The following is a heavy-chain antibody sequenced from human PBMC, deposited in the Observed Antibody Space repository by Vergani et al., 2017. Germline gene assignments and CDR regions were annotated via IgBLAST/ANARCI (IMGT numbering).Heavy chain of an antibody. V-gene: IGHV3-23*01. Sequence: EVQLLESGGSLKQPGGSVRLSCAASGFTFSTYAMHWVRQAPGKGLEWVSALTGGGGSTYYADSFKGRFIISRDNSRDTLYLQMNSLRPEDTATYYCVKYTGGYENFFDSWGQETLVTVSS. J-gene: IGHJ4*02. D-gene: IGHD1-26*01. CDR2: LTGGGGST. CDR3: VKYTGGYENFFDS. CDR1: GFTFSTYA.